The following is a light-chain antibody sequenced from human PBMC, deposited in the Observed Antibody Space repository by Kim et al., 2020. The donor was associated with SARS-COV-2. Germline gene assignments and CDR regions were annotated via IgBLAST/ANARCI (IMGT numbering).Light chain of an antibody. CDR1: NSNIGTNA. Sequence: QSVLTQPASASGPPGQRVTISCSGSNSNIGTNAVNWYHQLPGAAPKLLIYTNNQRLSGVPDRFSGSKSGASASLAISELQSEDEAIYYCGTWDDSLNAVVFGGGTKVTVL. CDR3: GTWDDSLNAVV. CDR2: TNN. V-gene: IGLV1-44*01. J-gene: IGLJ2*01.